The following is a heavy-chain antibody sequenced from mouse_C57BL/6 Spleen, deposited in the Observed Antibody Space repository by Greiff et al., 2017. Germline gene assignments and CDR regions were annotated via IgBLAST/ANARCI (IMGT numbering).Heavy chain of an antibody. V-gene: IGHV2-2*01. D-gene: IGHD2-4*01. CDR3: ARNSYDYDWYFDV. CDR1: GFSLTSYG. Sequence: QVQLKESGPGLVQPSQSLSITCTVSGFSLTSYGVHWVRQSPGKGLEWLGVIWSGGSTDYNAAFISRLSISKDNSKSKVFFKMNSLQADDTAIYYCARNSYDYDWYFDVWGTGTTVTVSS. J-gene: IGHJ1*03. CDR2: IWSGGST.